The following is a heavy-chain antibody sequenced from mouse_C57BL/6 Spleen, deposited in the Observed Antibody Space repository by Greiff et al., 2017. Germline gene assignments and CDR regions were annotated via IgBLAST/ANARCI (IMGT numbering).Heavy chain of an antibody. CDR2: ISDGGSYT. D-gene: IGHD2-4*01. CDR1: GFTFSSYA. Sequence: EVNLVESGGGLVKPGGSLKLSCAASGFTFSSYAMSWVRQTPEKRLEWVATISDGGSYTYYPDNVKGRFTISRDNAKNNLYLQMSHLKSEDTAMYYCARDGDDYDGNYFDYWGQGTTLTVSS. CDR3: ARDGDDYDGNYFDY. V-gene: IGHV5-4*01. J-gene: IGHJ2*01.